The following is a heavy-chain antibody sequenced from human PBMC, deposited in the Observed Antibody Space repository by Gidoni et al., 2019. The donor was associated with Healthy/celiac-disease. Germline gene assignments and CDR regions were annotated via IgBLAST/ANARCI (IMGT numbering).Heavy chain of an antibody. D-gene: IGHD3-3*01. CDR3: ARVAYRRDFWSGYRYYFDY. CDR1: GGSFSGYY. CDR2: INHSGST. Sequence: QVQLQQWGAGLLKPSETLSLTCAVYGGSFSGYYWSWIRQPPGKGLEWIGEINHSGSTNYNPSLKSRVTISVDTSKNQFSLKLSSVTAADTAVYYCARVAYRRDFWSGYRYYFDYWGQGTLVTVSS. V-gene: IGHV4-34*01. J-gene: IGHJ4*02.